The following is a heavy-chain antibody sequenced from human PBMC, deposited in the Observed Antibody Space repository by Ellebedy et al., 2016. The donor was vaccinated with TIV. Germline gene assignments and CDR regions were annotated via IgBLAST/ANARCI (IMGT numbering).Heavy chain of an antibody. CDR1: GYTFTSYD. J-gene: IGHJ6*02. D-gene: IGHD3-3*01. CDR2: MNPNSGNT. CDR3: ARGGITIFGVVPHYYYYGMDV. V-gene: IGHV1-8*01. Sequence: AASVKVSCKASGYTFTSYDINWVRQATGQGLEWMGWMNPNSGNTGYAQKFQGRVTMTRNTSISTAYMELSSLRSEDTAVYYCARGGITIFGVVPHYYYYGMDVWGQGTTVTVSS.